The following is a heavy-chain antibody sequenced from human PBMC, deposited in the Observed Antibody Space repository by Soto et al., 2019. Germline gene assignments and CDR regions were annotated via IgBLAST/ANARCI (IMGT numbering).Heavy chain of an antibody. CDR3: ARVPTSTSWSPYYYYMDV. V-gene: IGHV3-48*01. J-gene: IGHJ6*03. CDR2: ISSSSSTI. D-gene: IGHD2-2*01. Sequence: GGSLRLSCAASGFTFSSYSMNWVRQAPGKGLEWVSYISSSSSTIYYADSVKGRFTISRDNAKNSLYLQMNSLRAEDTAVYYCARVPTSTSWSPYYYYMDVWGKGTTVTVSS. CDR1: GFTFSSYS.